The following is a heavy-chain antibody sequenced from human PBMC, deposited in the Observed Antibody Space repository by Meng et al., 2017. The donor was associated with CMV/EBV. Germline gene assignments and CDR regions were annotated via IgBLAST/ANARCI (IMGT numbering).Heavy chain of an antibody. CDR1: GFTFSSYS. CDR2: ISSSSSYI. V-gene: IGHV3-21*01. CDR3: ARDLESLYYYYGMDA. D-gene: IGHD3-3*01. J-gene: IGHJ6*02. Sequence: GGSLRLSCAASGFTFSSYSMNWVRQAPGKGLEWVSSISSSSSYIYYADSVKGRFTISRDNAKNSLYLQMNSLRAEDTAVYYCARDLESLYYYYGMDAWGQGTTVTVSS.